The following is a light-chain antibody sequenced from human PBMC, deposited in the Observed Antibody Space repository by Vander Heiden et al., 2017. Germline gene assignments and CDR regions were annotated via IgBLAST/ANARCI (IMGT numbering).Light chain of an antibody. CDR2: EVN. V-gene: IGLV2-8*01. J-gene: IGLJ1*01. CDR1: SSNVGAHNY. Sequence: SALTQPPSASGSPGQSVTISCTGTSSNVGAHNYVSWYQQHPGKAPKLMIYEVNKRPPGVPDRFSGSKSGNTASLTVSVLQAEDEADYFCCSYAGRNDYAFGSGTRVTVL. CDR3: CSYAGRNDYA.